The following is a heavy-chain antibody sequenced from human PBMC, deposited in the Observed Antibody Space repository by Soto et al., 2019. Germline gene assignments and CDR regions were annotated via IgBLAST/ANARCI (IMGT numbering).Heavy chain of an antibody. D-gene: IGHD3-9*01. V-gene: IGHV5-51*01. J-gene: IGHJ4*02. CDR2: IYPGDSDT. CDR1: GYSFTSYW. Sequence: GGSLRLSCKGSGYSFTSYWIGWVRQMPGKGLEWMGIIYPGDSDTRYSPSFQGQVTISADKSISTAYLQWSSLKASDTAMYYCARHAGSPFDSVGTQYYFDYWGQGTLVTVSS. CDR3: ARHAGSPFDSVGTQYYFDY.